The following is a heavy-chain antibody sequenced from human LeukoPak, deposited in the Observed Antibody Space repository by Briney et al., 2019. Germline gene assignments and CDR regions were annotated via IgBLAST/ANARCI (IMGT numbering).Heavy chain of an antibody. D-gene: IGHD1-26*01. CDR3: AKGSYWRGLIDY. V-gene: IGHV3-30*02. Sequence: NPGGSLRLSCAASGFTFSSYWMHWVRQAPGKGLEWVAFIRYDGSNKYYADSVKGRFTISRDNSKNTLYLQMNSLRAEDTAVYYCAKGSYWRGLIDYWGQGTLVTVSS. J-gene: IGHJ4*02. CDR2: IRYDGSNK. CDR1: GFTFSSYW.